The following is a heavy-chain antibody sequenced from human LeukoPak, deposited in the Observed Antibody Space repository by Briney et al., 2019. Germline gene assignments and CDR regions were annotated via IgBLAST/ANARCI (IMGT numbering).Heavy chain of an antibody. Sequence: ASVKVSCKASGYTFTSYDINWVRQAPGQGLEWMGWMNPNSGNTGYAQKFQGRVTITRNTSISTAYMELSSLRSEDTAVYYCARVQMATIFYYYYYYMDVWGKGTTVTVSS. CDR3: ARVQMATIFYYYYYYMDV. V-gene: IGHV1-8*03. D-gene: IGHD5-24*01. J-gene: IGHJ6*03. CDR1: GYTFTSYD. CDR2: MNPNSGNT.